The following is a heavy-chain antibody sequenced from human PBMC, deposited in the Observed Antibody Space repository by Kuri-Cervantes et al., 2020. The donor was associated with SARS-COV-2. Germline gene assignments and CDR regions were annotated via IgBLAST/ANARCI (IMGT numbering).Heavy chain of an antibody. Sequence: ASVKVSCKASGYTFTGYYIHWVRQAPGQGLEWMGWINPNTGGPNYAQKFQGRVIMTRDTSTSTAYIELSGLTSDDTAVYYCARELMPYGGNSIDSWGQGTLVTVSS. CDR1: GYTFTGYY. CDR3: ARELMPYGGNSIDS. J-gene: IGHJ4*02. V-gene: IGHV1-2*02. CDR2: INPNTGGP. D-gene: IGHD4-23*01.